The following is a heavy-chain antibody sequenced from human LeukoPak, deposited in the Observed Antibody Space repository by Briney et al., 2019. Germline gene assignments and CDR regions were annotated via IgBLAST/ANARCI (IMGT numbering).Heavy chain of an antibody. CDR3: AREVVIFPDYYYYGMDV. CDR2: ISRSGDTL. J-gene: IGHJ6*02. Sequence: GGSLRLSCAASGFTFRDYYMTWIRQAPGKGLEWISYISRSGDTLYYADSVGGRFTISRDNAKNSLYLQMNSLRAEDTAVYYCAREVVIFPDYYYYGMDVWGQGTTVTVSS. CDR1: GFTFRDYY. D-gene: IGHD3-9*01. V-gene: IGHV3-11*01.